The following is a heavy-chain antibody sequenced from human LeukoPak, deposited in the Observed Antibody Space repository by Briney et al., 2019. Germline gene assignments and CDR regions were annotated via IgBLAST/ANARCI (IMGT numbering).Heavy chain of an antibody. CDR2: IKQDGSEK. CDR1: GFTFSSYW. D-gene: IGHD2-21*02. CDR3: ARESISAIEGPYYYYYYMDV. Sequence: GGSLRLSCAASGFTFSSYWMSWVRQAPGKGLEWVANIKQDGSEKYYVDSVKGRFTISRDNSKNTLYLQMNSLRAEDTAVYYCARESISAIEGPYYYYYYMDVWGKGTTVTVSS. J-gene: IGHJ6*03. V-gene: IGHV3-7*01.